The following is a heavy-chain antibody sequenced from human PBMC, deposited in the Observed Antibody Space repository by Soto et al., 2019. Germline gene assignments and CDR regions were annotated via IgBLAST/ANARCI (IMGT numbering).Heavy chain of an antibody. CDR3: ANLKATVTTQLLWDDAFDI. Sequence: EVQLLESGGGLVQPGGSLRLSCAASGFTFSSYAMSWVRQAPGKGLEWVSAISGSGGSTYYADSVKGRFTISRDNSKNTLYLQMNSLRAEDTAVYYCANLKATVTTQLLWDDAFDIWGQGTMVTVSS. D-gene: IGHD4-17*01. CDR2: ISGSGGST. CDR1: GFTFSSYA. V-gene: IGHV3-23*01. J-gene: IGHJ3*02.